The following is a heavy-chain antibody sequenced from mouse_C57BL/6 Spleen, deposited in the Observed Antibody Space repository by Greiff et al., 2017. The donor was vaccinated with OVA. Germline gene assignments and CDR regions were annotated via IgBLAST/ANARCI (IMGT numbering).Heavy chain of an antibody. Sequence: QVQLQQPGAELVMPGASVKLSCKASGYTFTSYWMHWVKQRPGQGLEWIGEIDPSDSYPNYNPKFKGKSTLTVDKSSSTAYMQLSSLTSEDSAVYYWARIKSNDGYFDVWGTGTTVTVSS. CDR1: GYTFTSYW. V-gene: IGHV1-69*01. D-gene: IGHD2-12*01. CDR2: IDPSDSYP. J-gene: IGHJ1*03. CDR3: ARIKSNDGYFDV.